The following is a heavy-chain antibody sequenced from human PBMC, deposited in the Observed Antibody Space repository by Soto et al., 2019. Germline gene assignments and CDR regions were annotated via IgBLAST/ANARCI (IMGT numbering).Heavy chain of an antibody. CDR3: ASAYGSGSYYLDY. CDR1: GGSFSGYY. D-gene: IGHD3-10*01. Sequence: SETLSLTCAVYGGSFSGYYWSWIRQPPGKGLEWIGEINHSGSTNYNPSLKSRVTISVDTSKNQFSLKLSSVTAADTAVYYCASAYGSGSYYLDYWGQGTLVTVSS. J-gene: IGHJ4*02. V-gene: IGHV4-34*01. CDR2: INHSGST.